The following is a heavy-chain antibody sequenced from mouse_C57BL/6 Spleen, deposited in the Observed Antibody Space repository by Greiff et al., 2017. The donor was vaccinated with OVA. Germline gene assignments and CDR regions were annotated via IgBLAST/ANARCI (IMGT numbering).Heavy chain of an antibody. V-gene: IGHV1-61*01. CDR3: TKRGLPNFDY. CDR2: IYPSDSGT. J-gene: IGHJ2*01. CDR1: GYTFTNYW. D-gene: IGHD3-1*01. Sequence: QVQLQQPGAELVRPGSSVKLSCKASGYTFTNYWMAWVKQRPGQGLEWIGNIYPSDSGTHYNQKFKDKATLTVDKSSSTAYMQLSSLTSEDSAVYYCTKRGLPNFDYWGQGTTLTVSS.